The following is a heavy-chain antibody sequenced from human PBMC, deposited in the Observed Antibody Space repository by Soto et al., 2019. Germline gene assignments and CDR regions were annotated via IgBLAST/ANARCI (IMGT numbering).Heavy chain of an antibody. J-gene: IGHJ4*02. CDR3: ARDPGEYQLLFYFDY. V-gene: IGHV1-3*01. CDR2: INAGNGNT. D-gene: IGHD2-2*01. Sequence: ASVKVSCKASGYTFTSCAMHWVRQAPGQRLEWMGWINAGNGNTKYSQKFQGRVTITRDTSASTAYMELSSLRSEDTAVYYCARDPGEYQLLFYFDYWGQGTLVTVSS. CDR1: GYTFTSCA.